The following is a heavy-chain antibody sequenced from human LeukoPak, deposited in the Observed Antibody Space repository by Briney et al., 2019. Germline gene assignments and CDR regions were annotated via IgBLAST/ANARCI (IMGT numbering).Heavy chain of an antibody. CDR3: VRLRRNSDTSGYYYYYDF. V-gene: IGHV3-21*01. Sequence: PGGSLRLSWAASGYTFSSFSINWVRQAPGKGLEWFSSIGVRSNYIYYADSVRGRFTISRDDARDSLYLQMNSLRAEDTAVYYCVRLRRNSDTSGYYYYYDFWGQGTLVTVSS. CDR1: GYTFSSFS. D-gene: IGHD3-22*01. J-gene: IGHJ4*02. CDR2: IGVRSNYI.